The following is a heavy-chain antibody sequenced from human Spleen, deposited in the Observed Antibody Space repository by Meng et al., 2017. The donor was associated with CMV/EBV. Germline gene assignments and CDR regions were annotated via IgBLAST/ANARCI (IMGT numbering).Heavy chain of an antibody. Sequence: GESLKISCAASGFTVSSNYMSWVRQAPGKGLEWVSSIDRSGITTTYADSVKGRFTISRDNARNSLYLQMSGLRAEDTALFYCTRGLGRSSWRVGSLDIWGQGTLVTVSS. D-gene: IGHD6-13*01. V-gene: IGHV3-53*01. CDR1: GFTVSSNY. CDR3: TRGLGRSSWRVGSLDI. J-gene: IGHJ3*02. CDR2: IDRSGITT.